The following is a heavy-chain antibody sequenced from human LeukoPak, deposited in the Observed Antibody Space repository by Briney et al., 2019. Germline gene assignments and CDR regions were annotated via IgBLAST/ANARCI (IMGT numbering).Heavy chain of an antibody. V-gene: IGHV3-30*04. Sequence: GGSLRLSCAASGFTFSKYRMHWVRQAPGKGLEWVAVISYDGNNKYYADSVKGRFTISRDNSKNTLYVQMNSLRAEDTAVYYCARVLEATTFDPWGQGSLVTVSS. CDR1: GFTFSKYR. CDR3: ARVLEATTFDP. J-gene: IGHJ5*02. D-gene: IGHD1-26*01. CDR2: ISYDGNNK.